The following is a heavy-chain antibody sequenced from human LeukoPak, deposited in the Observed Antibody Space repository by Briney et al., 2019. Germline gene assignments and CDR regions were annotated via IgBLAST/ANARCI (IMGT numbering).Heavy chain of an antibody. D-gene: IGHD3-10*01. CDR1: GFIFSNFV. CDR2: IPTDEAPT. V-gene: IGHV3-74*01. Sequence: PGGSLRLSCSTSGFIFSNFVMHWVRQAPGKGLVWVARIPTDEAPTNYAESALGRFTISRDNAKSTLFLQMNDLRAEDTAIYYCARDHYFKIDYWGQGTLVTVS. J-gene: IGHJ4*02. CDR3: ARDHYFKIDY.